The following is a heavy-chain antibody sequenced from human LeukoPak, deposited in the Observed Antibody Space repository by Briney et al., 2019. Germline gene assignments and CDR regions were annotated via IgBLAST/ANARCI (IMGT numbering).Heavy chain of an antibody. CDR1: GYTFTGYY. J-gene: IGHJ4*02. Sequence: ASVKVSCKASGYTFTGYYMHWVRQAPGLGFEWMGWINPKSGGTSYPQKFQGRLTMTRDTSISTAYMKLSRLRSDDTAVYYCVPSANYYYFDYWGQGTLVTVSS. CDR3: VPSANYYYFDY. V-gene: IGHV1-2*02. CDR2: INPKSGGT. D-gene: IGHD4/OR15-4a*01.